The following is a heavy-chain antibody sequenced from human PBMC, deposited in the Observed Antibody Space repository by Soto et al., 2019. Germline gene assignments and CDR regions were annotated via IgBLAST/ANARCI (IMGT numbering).Heavy chain of an antibody. D-gene: IGHD3-9*01. Sequence: GGSLRLSCAASGFTFRTFTMNWVRQAPGKGLEWVSGIIGGDGDKFYSDSVKGRFTISRDNSKDMLFLQMSSLRVDDTAVYYCAKDRDPDGIWTFDSWGQGTLVTVS. V-gene: IGHV3-23*01. CDR2: IIGGDGDK. CDR3: AKDRDPDGIWTFDS. CDR1: GFTFRTFT. J-gene: IGHJ5*01.